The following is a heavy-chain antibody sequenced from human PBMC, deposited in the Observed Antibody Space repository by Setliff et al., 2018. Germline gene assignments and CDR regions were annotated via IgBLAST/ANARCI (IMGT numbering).Heavy chain of an antibody. CDR1: GYSISSGYY. Sequence: PSETLSLTCTVSGYSISSGYYWGWIRQPPGKGLEWIGSIYHSGSTNYNPSLKSRVTISVDTSKNQFSLKLSSVTAADTALYYCTVYKTGSSKDHYWGQGTPVTVSS. J-gene: IGHJ4*02. V-gene: IGHV4-38-2*02. CDR2: IYHSGST. D-gene: IGHD3-9*01. CDR3: TVYKTGSSKDHY.